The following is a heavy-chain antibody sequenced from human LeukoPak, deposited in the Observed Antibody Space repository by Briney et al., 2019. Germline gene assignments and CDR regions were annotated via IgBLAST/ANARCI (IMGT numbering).Heavy chain of an antibody. J-gene: IGHJ6*03. D-gene: IGHD1-1*01. V-gene: IGHV4-59*01. CDR2: IYYSGTT. CDR1: GGSFSGYY. Sequence: KASETLSLTCAVYGGSFSGYYWSWIRQPPGKGLELIGYIYYSGTTNYNPSLKSRVTISVDTSKNQFSLKLSSVTAADTAVYYCARVSWFPGTSYYYMDVWGKGTTVTVSS. CDR3: ARVSWFPGTSYYYMDV.